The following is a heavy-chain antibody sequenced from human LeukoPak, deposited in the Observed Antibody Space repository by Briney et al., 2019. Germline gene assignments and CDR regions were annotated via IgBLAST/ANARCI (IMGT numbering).Heavy chain of an antibody. J-gene: IGHJ5*02. Sequence: ASVKVSCKASGYTFTGYYMHWVRQAPGQGLEWMGWINPNSGGTNYAQKFQGRVTMTRDTSISTAYMELSRLRSDDTAVYYCARVGYSSSWYVSWFDPWGQGTLVTVSS. D-gene: IGHD6-13*01. CDR2: INPNSGGT. CDR1: GYTFTGYY. CDR3: ARVGYSSSWYVSWFDP. V-gene: IGHV1-2*02.